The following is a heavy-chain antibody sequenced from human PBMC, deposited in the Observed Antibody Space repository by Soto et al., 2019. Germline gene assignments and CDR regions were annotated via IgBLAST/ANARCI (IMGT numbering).Heavy chain of an antibody. V-gene: IGHV1-58*01. Sequence: SVKVSCKASGFTFTSSAVQWVRQARGQRLEWIGWIVVGSGNTNYAQKFQERVTITRDMSTSTAYMELSSLRSEGTAVYYCATSTITIFGVVTPTGYWGQGTLVTVSS. CDR1: GFTFTSSA. J-gene: IGHJ4*02. CDR2: IVVGSGNT. CDR3: ATSTITIFGVVTPTGY. D-gene: IGHD3-3*01.